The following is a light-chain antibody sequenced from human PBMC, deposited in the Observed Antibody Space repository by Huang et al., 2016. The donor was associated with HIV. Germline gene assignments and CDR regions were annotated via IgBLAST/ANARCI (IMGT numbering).Light chain of an antibody. Sequence: DIQMTQSPSSLSASVGDRVTITCRASQDIRNSLAWYQQKPGKAPKLLLFAASRLESGVPSRFSGGGSGTDFTLTINSLQPEDFATYYCQGSLSIPHTFGQGTNLEIK. CDR2: AAS. V-gene: IGKV1-NL1*01. J-gene: IGKJ2*01. CDR3: QGSLSIPHT. CDR1: QDIRNS.